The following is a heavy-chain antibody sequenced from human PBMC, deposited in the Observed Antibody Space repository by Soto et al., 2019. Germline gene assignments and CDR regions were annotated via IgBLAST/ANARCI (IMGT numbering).Heavy chain of an antibody. Sequence: PSETLSLTCTVSGGSISSSSYYWGWIRQPPGKGLEWIESIYYSGSTYYNPSLKSRVTISVDTSKNQFSLKLSSVTAADTAVYYSARGGGNGSYSVYDGDFDYWGQGTLVTVSS. V-gene: IGHV4-39*01. CDR2: IYYSGST. D-gene: IGHD5-12*01. J-gene: IGHJ4*02. CDR1: GGSISSSSYY. CDR3: ARGGGNGSYSVYDGDFDY.